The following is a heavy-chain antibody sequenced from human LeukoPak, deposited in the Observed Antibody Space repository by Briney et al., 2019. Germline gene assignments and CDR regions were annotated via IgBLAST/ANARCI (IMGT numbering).Heavy chain of an antibody. V-gene: IGHV4-4*02. D-gene: IGHD4-23*01. CDR2: IYHSGAT. J-gene: IGHJ4*02. CDR3: ARNGGNSDFDY. Sequence: GSLRLSCAASGFTFSNAWMSWVRQLPGKGLEWIGEIYHSGATNYNPSLKSRVTMLLDKSKNQFSLNLNSVTAADTAVYYCARNGGNSDFDYWGQGTLVTVSS. CDR1: GFTFSNAW.